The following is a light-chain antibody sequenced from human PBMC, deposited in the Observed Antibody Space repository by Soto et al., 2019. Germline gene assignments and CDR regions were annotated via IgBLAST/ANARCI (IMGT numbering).Light chain of an antibody. Sequence: EIVLTQSPGTLSLSPGERATLSCRASQSVSSSYLAWYQQKPGQAPRPLIYGASSRAIGIPDRFSGSGSGTDFTLTISSLEPEDFAVYYCQQRRYWPVTFGQGTKV. J-gene: IGKJ1*01. CDR1: QSVSSSY. CDR2: GAS. V-gene: IGKV3D-20*02. CDR3: QQRRYWPVT.